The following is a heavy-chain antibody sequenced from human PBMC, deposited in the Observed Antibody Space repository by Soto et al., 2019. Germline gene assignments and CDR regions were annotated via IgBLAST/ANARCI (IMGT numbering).Heavy chain of an antibody. D-gene: IGHD6-19*01. Sequence: PSETLSLTCTVSGGSISSYCWSWIRQPPGKGLEWIGYIYYSGSTNYNPSLKSRVTISVDTSKNQFSLKLSSVTAADTAVYYCARAIAVAGTGWFDPWGQGTLVTVSS. V-gene: IGHV4-59*01. CDR3: ARAIAVAGTGWFDP. J-gene: IGHJ5*02. CDR2: IYYSGST. CDR1: GGSISSYC.